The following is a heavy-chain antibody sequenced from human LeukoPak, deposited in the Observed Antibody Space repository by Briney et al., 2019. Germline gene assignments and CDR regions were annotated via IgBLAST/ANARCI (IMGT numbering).Heavy chain of an antibody. CDR2: INPNSGGT. V-gene: IGHV1-2*02. D-gene: IGHD2-2*01. J-gene: IGHJ5*02. CDR3: ARELLPAVTDGWFDP. CDR1: GYTFTGYY. Sequence: ASVKVSCKASGYTFTGYYMHWVRRAPGQGLEWMGWINPNSGGTKYAQKFQGRVTMTRDTSISTAYMELSSLTSDDTAVYYCARELLPAVTDGWFDPWGQGTLVTVSS.